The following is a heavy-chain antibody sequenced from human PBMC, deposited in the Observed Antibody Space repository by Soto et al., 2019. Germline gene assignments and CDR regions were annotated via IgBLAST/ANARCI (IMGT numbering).Heavy chain of an antibody. CDR3: ARELGMDRVPGIADSGDY. V-gene: IGHV3-30*03. Sequence: QVQLVESGGGVVQPGRSLRLSCAASGFTFSSYGMHWVRQAPGKGLEWVAVISYDGSNKYYADSVKGRFTISRDNSKNTLYLQMNSLRAEDTAVYYCARELGMDRVPGIADSGDYWGQGTLVTVSS. CDR2: ISYDGSNK. J-gene: IGHJ4*02. D-gene: IGHD6-13*01. CDR1: GFTFSSYG.